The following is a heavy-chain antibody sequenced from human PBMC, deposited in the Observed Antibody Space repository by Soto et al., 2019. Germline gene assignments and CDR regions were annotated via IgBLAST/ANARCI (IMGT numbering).Heavy chain of an antibody. D-gene: IGHD2-2*01. V-gene: IGHV3-21*01. CDR1: GFTFSSYS. CDR2: ISSSSSYI. CDR3: ARELGYCSSTSCYSHWFDP. J-gene: IGHJ5*02. Sequence: EVQLVESGGGLVKPGGSLRLSCAASGFTFSSYSMNWVRQAPGKGLEWVSSISSSSSYIYYADSVKGRFTISRDNAKNSLYLQMNSLRAEDTAVYYCARELGYCSSTSCYSHWFDPWGQGTLVTVSS.